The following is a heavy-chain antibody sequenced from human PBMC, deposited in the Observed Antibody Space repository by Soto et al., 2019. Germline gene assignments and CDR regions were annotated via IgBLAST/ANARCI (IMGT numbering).Heavy chain of an antibody. CDR3: ARMEEFCGGDCHSP. CDR2: IYHTGST. CDR1: GVSISSGSYT. D-gene: IGHD2-21*02. V-gene: IGHV4-30-2*01. J-gene: IGHJ5*02. Sequence: TLSLTCAVSGVSISSGSYTGSWIRQPPGKGLGWVGYIYHTGSTYYNPSLRSRLTMSVDTSKNLFSLSLNSVTAADTALYYCARMEEFCGGDCHSPWGQGILVTVSS.